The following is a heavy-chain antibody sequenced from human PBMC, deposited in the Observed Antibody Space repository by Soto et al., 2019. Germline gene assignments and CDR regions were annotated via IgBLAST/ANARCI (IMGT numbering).Heavy chain of an antibody. CDR2: ISGSGGST. V-gene: IGHV3-23*01. Sequence: GGSLRVSCAASGFTFSSYAMSWVRQAPGKGLEWVSAISGSGGSTYYADSVKGRFTISRDNSKNTLYLQMNSLRAEDTAVYYCAKDPRYCSGGSCSYWGHGTLVTVSS. D-gene: IGHD2-15*01. CDR3: AKDPRYCSGGSCSY. CDR1: GFTFSSYA. J-gene: IGHJ4*01.